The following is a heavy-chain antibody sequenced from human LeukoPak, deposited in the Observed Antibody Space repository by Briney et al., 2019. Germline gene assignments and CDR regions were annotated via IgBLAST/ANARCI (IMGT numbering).Heavy chain of an antibody. CDR3: DIAAAGFDY. CDR1: GGSFSGYY. CDR2: INHSGST. D-gene: IGHD6-13*01. Sequence: SETLSLTCAVYGGSFSGYYWTWIRQPPGKGLEWIGEINHSGSTYYNPSLKSRVTISVDTSKNQFSLKLSSVTAADTAVYYCDIAAAGFDYWGQGTLVTVSS. V-gene: IGHV4-34*01. J-gene: IGHJ4*02.